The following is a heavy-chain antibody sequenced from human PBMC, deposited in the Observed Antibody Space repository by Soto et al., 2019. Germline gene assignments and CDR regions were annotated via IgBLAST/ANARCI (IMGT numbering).Heavy chain of an antibody. CDR3: TTFRYFYDSSGYYLWDF. J-gene: IGHJ4*02. CDR1: GFTFSDAW. D-gene: IGHD3-22*01. V-gene: IGHV3-15*07. CDR2: IKSKTDGGTT. Sequence: GGSLRLSCAASGFTFSDAWMNWVRQAPGKGLEWVGRIKSKTDGGTTDYAAPVKGRFTISRDDSKNTLYLQMKSLKTEDTAVYFCTTFRYFYDSSGYYLWDFWGQGTLVTVSS.